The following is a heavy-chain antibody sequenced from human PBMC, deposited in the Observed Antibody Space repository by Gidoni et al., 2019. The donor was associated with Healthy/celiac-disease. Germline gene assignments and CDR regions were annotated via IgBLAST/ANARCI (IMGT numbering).Heavy chain of an antibody. CDR3: ARMVRGVLVDY. Sequence: EVQLVESGGGLVQPGGSLRLSCAASGFTFSSYWMSWVRQAPGKGPEWVANIKQDGSEKYYVDSVKGRFTISRDNAKNSLYLQMNSLRAEDTAVYYCARMVRGVLVDYWGQGTLVTVSS. J-gene: IGHJ4*02. CDR1: GFTFSSYW. D-gene: IGHD3-10*01. V-gene: IGHV3-7*01. CDR2: IKQDGSEK.